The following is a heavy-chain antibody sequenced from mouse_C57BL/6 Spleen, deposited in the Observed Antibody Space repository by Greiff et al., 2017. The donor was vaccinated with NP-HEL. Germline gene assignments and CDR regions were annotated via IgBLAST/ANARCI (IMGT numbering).Heavy chain of an antibody. Sequence: VKLQESGPELVKPGASVKISCKASGYAFSSSWMNWVKQRPGKGLEWIGRIYPGDGDTNYNGKFKGKATLTADKSSSTAYMQLSSLTSEDSAVYFCATYYYGSSDYWGQGTTLTVSS. J-gene: IGHJ2*01. V-gene: IGHV1-82*01. CDR3: ATYYYGSSDY. CDR1: GYAFSSSW. CDR2: IYPGDGDT. D-gene: IGHD1-1*01.